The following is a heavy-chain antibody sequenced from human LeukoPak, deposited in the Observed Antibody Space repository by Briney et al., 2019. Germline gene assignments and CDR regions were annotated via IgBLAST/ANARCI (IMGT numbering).Heavy chain of an antibody. CDR2: ISSSGGTV. D-gene: IGHD2-21*02. CDR1: GFTFSYYE. CDR3: ARDSSESGDQHDF. V-gene: IGHV3-48*03. J-gene: IGHJ4*02. Sequence: GGSLRLSCAASGFTFSYYEMNWVRQAPGQGLEWVSYISSSGGTVTYADSVKGRFTVSRDNAKNSLYLQMNSLRAEDTAVYYCARDSSESGDQHDFWGQGTLVTVSS.